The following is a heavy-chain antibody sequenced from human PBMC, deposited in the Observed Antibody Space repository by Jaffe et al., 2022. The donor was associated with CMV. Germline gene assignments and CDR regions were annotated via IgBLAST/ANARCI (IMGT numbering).Heavy chain of an antibody. CDR3: ARDSHSYYDILTGYPPYYYYYYMDV. Sequence: QVQLVESGGGVVQPGRSLRLSCAASGFTFSSYGMHWVRQAPGKGLEWVAVIWYDGSNKYYADSVKGRFTISRDNSKNTLYLQMNSLRAEDTAVYYCARDSHSYYDILTGYPPYYYYYYMDVWGKGTTVTVSS. J-gene: IGHJ6*03. D-gene: IGHD3-9*01. CDR2: IWYDGSNK. CDR1: GFTFSSYG. V-gene: IGHV3-33*08.